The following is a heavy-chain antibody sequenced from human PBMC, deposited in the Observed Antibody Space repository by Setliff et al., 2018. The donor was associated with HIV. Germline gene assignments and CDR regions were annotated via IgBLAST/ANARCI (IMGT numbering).Heavy chain of an antibody. J-gene: IGHJ1*01. Sequence: PSETLSLTCAVYGGSFSGYYWSWIRQPPGKGLEWIGEIDHSGSTKYNPSLKSRVTISVDTSKEQFSLRLSSVTAADTAVYYCARDGRHDRNRWYVTHQYFKYWGQGTLVTVSS. D-gene: IGHD2-15*01. CDR1: GGSFSGYY. CDR3: ARDGRHDRNRWYVTHQYFKY. V-gene: IGHV4-34*01. CDR2: IDHSGST.